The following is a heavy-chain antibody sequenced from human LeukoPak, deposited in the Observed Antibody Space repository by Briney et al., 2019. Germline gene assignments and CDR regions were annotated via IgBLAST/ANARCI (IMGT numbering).Heavy chain of an antibody. Sequence: SVKVSCKASGGTFSSYAISWVRQAPGQGLEWMGGIIPIFGTANYAQKFQGRVTITADGSTSTAYMELSSLRSEDTAVYYCARGRTYYYDSSGYQNFDYWGQGTLVTVSS. J-gene: IGHJ4*02. CDR1: GGTFSSYA. V-gene: IGHV1-69*13. CDR3: ARGRTYYYDSSGYQNFDY. D-gene: IGHD3-22*01. CDR2: IIPIFGTA.